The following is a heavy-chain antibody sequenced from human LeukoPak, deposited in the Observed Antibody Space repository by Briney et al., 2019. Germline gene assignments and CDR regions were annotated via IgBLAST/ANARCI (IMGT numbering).Heavy chain of an antibody. CDR2: IKQDGSEK. J-gene: IGHJ4*02. V-gene: IGHV3-7*02. D-gene: IGHD1-14*01. CDR1: GFTFSAHW. CDR3: ATQRSGIFDY. Sequence: GGSLRLSCAASGFTFSAHWMTWVRQAPGKGLEWVANIKQDGSEKYYVDSVKGRFTLSRDNAKNSLFLQMNSLRVEDTAVYYCATQRSGIFDYWGQGTLVTVSS.